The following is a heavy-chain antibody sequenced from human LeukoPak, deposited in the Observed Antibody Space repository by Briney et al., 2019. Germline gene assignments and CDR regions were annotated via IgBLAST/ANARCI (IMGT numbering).Heavy chain of an antibody. Sequence: GASVKVSCKASGYIFTSRGITWVRQAPGQGLEWMGWISAYNGNTNYAQSVQGRVTVARDTSTGTAYMELRSLRSDDTAVYFCARDLPGAAVEGTTRGMDVWGQGTTVTVSS. J-gene: IGHJ6*02. V-gene: IGHV1-18*01. D-gene: IGHD5-12*01. CDR1: GYIFTSRG. CDR3: ARDLPGAAVEGTTRGMDV. CDR2: ISAYNGNT.